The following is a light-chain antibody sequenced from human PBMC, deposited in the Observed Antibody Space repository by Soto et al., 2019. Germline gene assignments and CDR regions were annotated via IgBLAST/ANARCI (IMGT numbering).Light chain of an antibody. J-gene: IGKJ2*01. CDR2: GAS. CDR3: QQYDSSPPIYT. Sequence: EIVLTQSPGTLSLSPGERATLSCRASQSVSSTYLAWYQQKPGQAPRLLIYGASSRATGIPDRFSGSGSGTDFTLTSSRLEPEDFAVYYCQQYDSSPPIYTFGQGTKLEIK. CDR1: QSVSSTY. V-gene: IGKV3-20*01.